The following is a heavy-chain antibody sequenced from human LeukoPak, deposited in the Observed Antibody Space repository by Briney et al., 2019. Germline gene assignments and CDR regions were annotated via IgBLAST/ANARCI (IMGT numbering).Heavy chain of an antibody. Sequence: GGSLRLSCAASGFTFSRYGMHWVRQAPGKGLEWVAVTWYDGKNKYYVDSVKGRFTISRDNSKNTLYLQMNSLRAEDTAVYYCARDLCSGGTCYLDYWGQGTLVTVSS. CDR2: TWYDGKNK. CDR1: GFTFSRYG. J-gene: IGHJ4*02. V-gene: IGHV3-33*01. D-gene: IGHD2-15*01. CDR3: ARDLCSGGTCYLDY.